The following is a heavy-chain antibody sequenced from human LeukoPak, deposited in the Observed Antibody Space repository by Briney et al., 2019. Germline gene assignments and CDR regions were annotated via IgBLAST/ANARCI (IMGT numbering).Heavy chain of an antibody. D-gene: IGHD3-10*01. CDR3: ARDRGSGSYYSQD. J-gene: IGHJ4*02. V-gene: IGHV3-7*01. CDR2: IKQDGSEE. Sequence: PGGSLRLSCVASGFTFSNYWMSWVRQAPGKGLEWVANIKQDGSEEHYVDPVKGRFTISRDNAKNSLYLQMTSLRAEDTAVYYCARDRGSGSYYSQDWGQGTLVTVSS. CDR1: GFTFSNYW.